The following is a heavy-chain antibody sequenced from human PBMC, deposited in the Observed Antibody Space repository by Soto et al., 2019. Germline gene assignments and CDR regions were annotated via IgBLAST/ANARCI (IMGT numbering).Heavy chain of an antibody. CDR2: ISSSSTYI. Sequence: EVQLVESGGDLVKPGGSLSLSCAASGFTFSSDNMNWVRQAPGKGLEWLSSISSSSTYIYYAHSVKGRFTISRDNARNSLYLQMNSPRAEATAVCYCARGWLRDPWMQWGQGTLVTVSP. D-gene: IGHD5-12*01. CDR3: ARGWLRDPWMQ. J-gene: IGHJ4*02. V-gene: IGHV3-21*01. CDR1: GFTFSSDN.